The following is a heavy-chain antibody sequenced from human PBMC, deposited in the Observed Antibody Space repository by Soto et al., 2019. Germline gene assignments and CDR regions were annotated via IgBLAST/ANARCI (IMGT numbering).Heavy chain of an antibody. CDR1: GFTFSDYY. Sequence: GGALRLSCAASGFTFSDYYMSWIRQAPGKGLEWVSYISSSSSYTNYADSVKGRFTISRDNAKNSLYLQMNSLRAEDTAVYYCARKLLWFGEPLGFDYWGQGTLVTVSS. CDR2: ISSSSSYT. D-gene: IGHD3-10*01. CDR3: ARKLLWFGEPLGFDY. J-gene: IGHJ4*02. V-gene: IGHV3-11*06.